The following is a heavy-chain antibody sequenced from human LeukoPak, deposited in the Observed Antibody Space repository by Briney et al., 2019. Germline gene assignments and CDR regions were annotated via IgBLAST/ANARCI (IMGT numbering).Heavy chain of an antibody. CDR1: GFTFSRFN. J-gene: IGHJ4*01. D-gene: IGHD3-3*01. V-gene: IGHV3-33*01. CDR2: IWYDGTDT. CDR3: ARGFLDFDF. Sequence: GRSLRLSCTASGFTFSRFNMHWVRQAPGKGLEWVALIWYDGTDTYYADSVMGRFTISRDDSKNTVYLQMNSLRAEDTAFYYCARGFLDFDFWGHGTLVTVSS.